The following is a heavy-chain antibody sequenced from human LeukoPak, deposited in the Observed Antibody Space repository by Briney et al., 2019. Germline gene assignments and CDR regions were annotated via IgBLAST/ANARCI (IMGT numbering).Heavy chain of an antibody. Sequence: ASVKVSCKASGGTFSSYAISWVRQAPGQGLEWMRRIIPILGIANYAQKFQGRVTITADKSTSTAYMELSSLRSEDTAVYYCARVAYDYVWGSYRLDWFDPRGQGTLVTVSS. CDR1: GGTFSSYA. V-gene: IGHV1-69*04. J-gene: IGHJ5*02. CDR2: IIPILGIA. CDR3: ARVAYDYVWGSYRLDWFDP. D-gene: IGHD3-16*02.